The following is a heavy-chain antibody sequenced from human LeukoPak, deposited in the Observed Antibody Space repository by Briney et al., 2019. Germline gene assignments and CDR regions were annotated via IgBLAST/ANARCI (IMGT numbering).Heavy chain of an antibody. D-gene: IGHD3-22*01. Sequence: ASVKVSCKASGYTFTSYAMNLVRQAPGPGLEWMGWINPNSGGTNYAQKFQGRVTMTRDTPISPAYMELSRLRSDDTAVYYCARDHHYDGSGYDAFDIWGQGTMVTVSS. CDR2: INPNSGGT. CDR3: ARDHHYDGSGYDAFDI. V-gene: IGHV1-2*02. CDR1: GYTFTSYA. J-gene: IGHJ3*02.